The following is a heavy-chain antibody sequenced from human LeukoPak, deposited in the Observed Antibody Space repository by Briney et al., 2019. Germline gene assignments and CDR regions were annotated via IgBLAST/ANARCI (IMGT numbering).Heavy chain of an antibody. V-gene: IGHV3-23*01. D-gene: IGHD1-26*01. CDR1: GFTFSSYE. J-gene: IGHJ3*02. Sequence: GGSLRLSCAASGFTFSSYEMSWVRQAPGKGLEWVSAISGSGGSTYYADSVKGRFTISRDNSKNTLYLQMNSLRAEDTAVYYCAKSPEVDEWELHAFDIWGQGTMVTVSS. CDR2: ISGSGGST. CDR3: AKSPEVDEWELHAFDI.